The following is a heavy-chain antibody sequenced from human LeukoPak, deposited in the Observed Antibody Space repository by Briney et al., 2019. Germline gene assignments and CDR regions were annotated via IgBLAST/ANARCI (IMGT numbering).Heavy chain of an antibody. CDR3: ARGARRYGNNYYYYMDV. CDR1: GGSISSSSYY. CDR2: IYYSGST. D-gene: IGHD4-23*01. Sequence: PSETLSLTCTVSGGSISSSSYYWGWIRQPPGKGLEWIGSIYYSGSTYYNPSLKSRVTISVDTSKNQFSLKLGSVTAADTAVYYCARGARRYGNNYYYYMDVWGKGTTVTVSS. J-gene: IGHJ6*03. V-gene: IGHV4-39*07.